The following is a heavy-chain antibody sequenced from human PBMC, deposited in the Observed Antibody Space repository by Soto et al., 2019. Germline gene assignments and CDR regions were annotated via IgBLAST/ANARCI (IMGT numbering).Heavy chain of an antibody. V-gene: IGHV4-38-2*02. J-gene: IGHJ4*01. Sequence: SETLSLTCTVSGCSISSGSYWAWIRQPPGKGPEWIASIYHGGTTFYNPSLKSRITISVDTSNSQFSLKLTSVTAADTAVYYCARVHGIGVAGSTFDYWGHGTLVTVSS. CDR2: IYHGGTT. D-gene: IGHD6-19*01. CDR1: GCSISSGSY. CDR3: ARVHGIGVAGSTFDY.